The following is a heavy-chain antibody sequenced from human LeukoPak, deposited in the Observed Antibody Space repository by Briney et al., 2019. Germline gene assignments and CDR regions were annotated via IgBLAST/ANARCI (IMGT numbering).Heavy chain of an antibody. CDR1: GFTFSSYW. Sequence: GGSLRLSCAASGFTFSSYWMSWVRQAPGKGLEWVANIKQDGSEKYSVDSGKGRFTISRDNAKNSLYLQMNSLRAEDTAVYYCAREVRFRAYFDLWGRGTLVTVS. V-gene: IGHV3-7*01. CDR3: AREVRFRAYFDL. CDR2: IKQDGSEK. J-gene: IGHJ2*01. D-gene: IGHD3-10*01.